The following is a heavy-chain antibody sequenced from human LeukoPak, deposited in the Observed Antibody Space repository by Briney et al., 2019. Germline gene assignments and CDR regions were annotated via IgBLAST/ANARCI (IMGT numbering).Heavy chain of an antibody. CDR3: ARDDYDSSGYYPRYYYYMDV. V-gene: IGHV1-18*01. CDR2: ISAYNGNT. D-gene: IGHD3-22*01. J-gene: IGHJ6*03. Sequence: ASVKVSCKASGYTFTSYGISWVRQAPGQGLEWMGWISAYNGNTNYAQKLQGRVTMTTDTSTSTAYMELRSLRSDDTAVYYYARDDYDSSGYYPRYYYYMDVWGKGTTVTVSS. CDR1: GYTFTSYG.